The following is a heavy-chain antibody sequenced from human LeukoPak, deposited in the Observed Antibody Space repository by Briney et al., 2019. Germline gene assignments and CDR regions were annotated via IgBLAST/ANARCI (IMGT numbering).Heavy chain of an antibody. V-gene: IGHV3-23*01. J-gene: IGHJ4*02. CDR3: AKDRGALVDTGTLNY. CDR1: GLTFRSYA. Sequence: QPGESLRLSCAASGLTFRSYAMSWVRQAPGKGLEWVSGIGYTGDSAHYADSVKGRFTISRDNSRSTPYLQMNSLRAEDTAVYYCAKDRGALVDTGTLNYWGQGTLVTVSS. D-gene: IGHD5-18*01. CDR2: IGYTGDSA.